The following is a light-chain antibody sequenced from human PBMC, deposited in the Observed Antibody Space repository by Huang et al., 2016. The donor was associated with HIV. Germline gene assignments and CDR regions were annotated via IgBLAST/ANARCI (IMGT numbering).Light chain of an antibody. CDR2: ETF. Sequence: ERVLTQSPGTLSVPPGERATLSCRTSQGIGNNLAWYQLKPGQAPRLLIYETFIRASGVPARFSGGGSGIDFTLTISGLQSEDSAVYYCQQYHEWPRTFGQGTKVEIK. V-gene: IGKV3-15*01. CDR3: QQYHEWPRT. J-gene: IGKJ2*01. CDR1: QGIGNN.